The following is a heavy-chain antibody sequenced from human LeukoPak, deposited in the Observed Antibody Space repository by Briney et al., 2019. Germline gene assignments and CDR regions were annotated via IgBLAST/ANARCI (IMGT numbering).Heavy chain of an antibody. CDR3: ARGWGPFTFDI. Sequence: GGSPRLSCAASGFTVSTNYMTCVRHAPGEGREWVSVIYSCGSTYYADSVKGRFTISRDNSKNTLYLKMNSLRAEDTAVYYCARGWGPFTFDIWGQGTMVTVSS. CDR1: GFTVSTNY. V-gene: IGHV3-53*01. CDR2: IYSCGST. J-gene: IGHJ3*02. D-gene: IGHD3-16*01.